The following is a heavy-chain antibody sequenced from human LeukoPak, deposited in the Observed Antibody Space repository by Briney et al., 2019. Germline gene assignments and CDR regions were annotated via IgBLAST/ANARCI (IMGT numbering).Heavy chain of an antibody. CDR1: GYTFTGYY. J-gene: IGHJ4*02. Sequence: EASVKVSCKASGYTFTGYYMHWVRQAPGQGLEWMGWISAYNGDTNYAQKLQGRVTMTTDTSTSTAYMELRSLRSDDTAVYYCARVHSGSYYEWTFFDYWGQGTLVTVSS. V-gene: IGHV1-18*04. CDR2: ISAYNGDT. CDR3: ARVHSGSYYEWTFFDY. D-gene: IGHD1-26*01.